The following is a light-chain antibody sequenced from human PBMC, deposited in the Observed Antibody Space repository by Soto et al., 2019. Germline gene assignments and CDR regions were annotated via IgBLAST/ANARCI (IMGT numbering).Light chain of an antibody. CDR2: EVS. Sequence: QSALTQPPSLSVSPGQSVTISCTGTSSDVGSYNRVSWYQQPPGTAPKLMIYEVSNRPSGVPDRFSGSKSGNTASLTISGLQPEDEADYYCNSYTSSNTYVFGTGTKVTVL. CDR3: NSYTSSNTYV. J-gene: IGLJ1*01. CDR1: SSDVGSYNR. V-gene: IGLV2-18*02.